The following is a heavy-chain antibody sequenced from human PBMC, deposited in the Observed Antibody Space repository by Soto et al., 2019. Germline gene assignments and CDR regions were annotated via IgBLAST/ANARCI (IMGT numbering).Heavy chain of an antibody. CDR1: GYTFTSYY. Sequence: ASVKVSCKASGYTFTSYYMHWVRQAPGQGLEWMGIINPSGGSTSYAQKFQGRVTMTRDTSTSTVYMELSSLRSEDTAVYYCARAEGSGSYYLDYYGMDVCGQGXTFTVYS. CDR2: INPSGGST. J-gene: IGHJ6*02. V-gene: IGHV1-46*01. D-gene: IGHD3-10*01. CDR3: ARAEGSGSYYLDYYGMDV.